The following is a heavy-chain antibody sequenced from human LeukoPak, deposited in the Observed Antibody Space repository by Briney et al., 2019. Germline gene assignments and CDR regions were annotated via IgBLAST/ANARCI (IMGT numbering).Heavy chain of an antibody. J-gene: IGHJ3*02. Sequence: SETLSLTCTVSGGSLTNYFWGWIRLTPGKGLEWIGSISYNEGSNYNRFLKNRVTISVDTSKSQFSLKLSSVTAADTAVHYCASLWGYSSSWYRLWAFDIWGQGTMVTVSS. CDR3: ASLWGYSSSWYRLWAFDI. CDR1: GGSLTNYF. V-gene: IGHV4-59*12. CDR2: ISYNEGS. D-gene: IGHD6-13*01.